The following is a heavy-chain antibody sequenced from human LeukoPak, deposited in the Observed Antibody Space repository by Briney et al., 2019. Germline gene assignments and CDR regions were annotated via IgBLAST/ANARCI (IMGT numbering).Heavy chain of an antibody. J-gene: IGHJ6*03. Sequence: ASVKVSCKASGYTFASYGISWVRQAPGQGREWMGWISTYNGSTNYAQKLQGRVTMTTDTSTSTAYMELRSLRSDDTAVYYCARGDKGYYYYMDVWGKGTTVTVSS. V-gene: IGHV1-18*01. D-gene: IGHD2-21*01. CDR2: ISTYNGST. CDR1: GYTFASYG. CDR3: ARGDKGYYYYMDV.